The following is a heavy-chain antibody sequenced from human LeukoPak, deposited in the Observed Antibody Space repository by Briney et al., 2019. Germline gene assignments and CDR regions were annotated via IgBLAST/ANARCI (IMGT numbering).Heavy chain of an antibody. CDR2: IKQDGSEK. J-gene: IGHJ6*03. D-gene: IGHD6-6*01. CDR1: GFIFDDHG. CDR3: AREDEYSSSRYYYYYMDV. V-gene: IGHV3-7*01. Sequence: GRSLRLSCAASGFIFDDHGMHWVRQAPGKGLEWVANIKQDGSEKYYVDSVKGRFTISRDNAKNSLYLQMNSLRAEDTAVYYCAREDEYSSSRYYYYYMDVWGKGTTVTVSS.